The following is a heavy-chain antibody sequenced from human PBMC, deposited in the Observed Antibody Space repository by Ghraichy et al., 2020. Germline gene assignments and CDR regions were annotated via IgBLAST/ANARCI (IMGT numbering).Heavy chain of an antibody. CDR3: ARDAPQYCSSTSCLFHNWFDP. CDR1: GDSVSSNSAA. V-gene: IGHV6-1*01. D-gene: IGHD2-2*01. J-gene: IGHJ5*02. CDR2: TYYRSKWYN. Sequence: SQTLSLTCAISGDSVSSNSAAWNWIRQSPSRGLEWLGRTYYRSKWYNDYAVSVKSRITINPDTSKNQFSLQLNSVTPEDTAVYYCARDAPQYCSSTSCLFHNWFDPWGQGTLVTVSS.